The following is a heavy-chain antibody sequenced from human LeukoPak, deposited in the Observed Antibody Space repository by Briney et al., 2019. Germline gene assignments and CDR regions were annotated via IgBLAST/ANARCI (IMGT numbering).Heavy chain of an antibody. Sequence: PGGSLRLSCAASGFTFTNYWMYWVRQAPGKGLVWVTQINGDASSTNYADSVKGRFTISRDNAKNTLYLQMNSLRDEDTAVYYCARDYYGRDYFDLWGRGTLVTVSS. CDR2: INGDASST. D-gene: IGHD3-10*02. J-gene: IGHJ2*01. CDR3: ARDYYGRDYFDL. CDR1: GFTFTNYW. V-gene: IGHV3-74*01.